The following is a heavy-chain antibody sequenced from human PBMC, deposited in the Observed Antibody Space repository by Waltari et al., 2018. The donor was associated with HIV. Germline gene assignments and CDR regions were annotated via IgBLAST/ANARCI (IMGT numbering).Heavy chain of an antibody. CDR2: ISATGTTM. V-gene: IGHV3-48*01. J-gene: IGHJ6*02. Sequence: EVQLVESGGTLVQPGGSLRVSCLDSGCTFSVYRMNWVRKGAGKGLEWVAYISATGTTMFYANSVKGRFTVSRDNVENSLYLDMSSLRAEDTGDYYCARCETVVTPFINKYLGLDVWGPGTTVTVSS. D-gene: IGHD2-15*01. CDR1: GCTFSVYR. CDR3: ARCETVVTPFINKYLGLDV.